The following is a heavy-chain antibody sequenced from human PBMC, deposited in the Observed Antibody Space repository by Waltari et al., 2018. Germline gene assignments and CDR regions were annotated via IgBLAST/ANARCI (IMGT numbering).Heavy chain of an antibody. V-gene: IGHV3-30*02. CDR1: GFTFSSYG. CDR2: IRYDGSNK. D-gene: IGHD1-26*01. CDR3: AKYPPVSGSYYFDY. Sequence: QVQLVESGGGVVQPGGSLRLSCAASGFTFSSYGMHWVRPAPGKGLEWVAFIRYDGSNKYYADSVKGRFTISRDNSKNTLYLQMNSLRAEDTAVYYCAKYPPVSGSYYFDYWGQGTLVTVSS. J-gene: IGHJ4*02.